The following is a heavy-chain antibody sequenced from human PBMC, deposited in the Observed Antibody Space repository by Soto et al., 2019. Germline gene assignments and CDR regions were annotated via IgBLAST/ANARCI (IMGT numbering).Heavy chain of an antibody. Sequence: QITLKESGPTLLKPTQTLTLTCTFSGFSLTTSGVGVGWIRQPPGKALEWLALIYWDDDKRYSPSLESRLTITQDTSKNQVVLTMTNMDPVDTATYYCAHRGGVVRGEPNWFDPWGQGTLVTVSS. CDR2: IYWDDDK. CDR1: GFSLTTSGVG. CDR3: AHRGGVVRGEPNWFDP. V-gene: IGHV2-5*02. D-gene: IGHD3-10*01. J-gene: IGHJ5*02.